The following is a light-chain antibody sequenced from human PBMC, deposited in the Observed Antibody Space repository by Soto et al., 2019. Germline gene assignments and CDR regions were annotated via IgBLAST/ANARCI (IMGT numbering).Light chain of an antibody. Sequence: QSVLTQPASVSGSPGQSITISCTGTSSVVGGYNYVSWYQHHPGKAPKLLISDVSNRPSGVSNRFSGSKSANTASLTISGLQAEDETDYYCSSFTSSSSYVFGTGTKVTVL. J-gene: IGLJ1*01. CDR2: DVS. CDR3: SSFTSSSSYV. CDR1: SSVVGGYNY. V-gene: IGLV2-14*03.